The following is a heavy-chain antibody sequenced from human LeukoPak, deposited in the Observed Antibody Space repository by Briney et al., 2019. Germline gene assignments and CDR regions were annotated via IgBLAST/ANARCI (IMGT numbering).Heavy chain of an antibody. Sequence: SVKVSCKASGGTFSGYAISWVRQAPGQGLEWMGRIIPIFGTANYAQKFQGRVTITADKSTSTAYMELSSLRSEDTAVYYCVTYDSSGYQYYFDYWGQGTLVTVSS. J-gene: IGHJ4*02. V-gene: IGHV1-69*06. CDR3: VTYDSSGYQYYFDY. D-gene: IGHD3-22*01. CDR2: IIPIFGTA. CDR1: GGTFSGYA.